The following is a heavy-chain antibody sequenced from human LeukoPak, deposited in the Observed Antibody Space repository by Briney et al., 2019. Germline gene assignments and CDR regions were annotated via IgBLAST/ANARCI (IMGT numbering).Heavy chain of an antibody. D-gene: IGHD3-16*01. CDR1: GSTFSRFW. CDR2: INEDGSQI. J-gene: IGHJ4*02. Sequence: GGSLRLSCAASGSTFSRFWMTWVRQAPGKGLEWVANINEDGSQIYYVGSVKGRFTVSRDNARDSLYLQMTSLRVEDTAIYYCARDATRGGDFDYWGQGTLVTVSS. V-gene: IGHV3-7*01. CDR3: ARDATRGGDFDY.